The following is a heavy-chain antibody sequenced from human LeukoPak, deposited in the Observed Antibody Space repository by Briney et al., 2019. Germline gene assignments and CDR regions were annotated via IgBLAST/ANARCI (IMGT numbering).Heavy chain of an antibody. J-gene: IGHJ4*02. CDR2: ISGSGGST. CDR3: AKDPPPRIVVVMYYFDY. D-gene: IGHD3-22*01. V-gene: IGHV3-23*01. Sequence: GGSLRLSCAASGFTFSSYAMSWVRQAPGKGLEWVSAISGSGGSTYYADSVKGRFTISRDNSKNTLYLQMNSLRAEDTAVYYCAKDPPPRIVVVMYYFDYWGQGTLVTVSS. CDR1: GFTFSSYA.